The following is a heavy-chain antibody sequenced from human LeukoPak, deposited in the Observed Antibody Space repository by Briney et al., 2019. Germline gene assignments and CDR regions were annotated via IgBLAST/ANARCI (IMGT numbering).Heavy chain of an antibody. Sequence: ASVKVSCKASGYTFTSYYMHWVRQAPGQGLEWMGIINPSGGSTSYAQKFQGRVTMTRDTSTSTVYMELSRLRSDDTAVYYCARELSIAAREYYMDVWGKGTTVTVSS. V-gene: IGHV1-46*03. CDR1: GYTFTSYY. D-gene: IGHD6-6*01. J-gene: IGHJ6*03. CDR2: INPSGGST. CDR3: ARELSIAAREYYMDV.